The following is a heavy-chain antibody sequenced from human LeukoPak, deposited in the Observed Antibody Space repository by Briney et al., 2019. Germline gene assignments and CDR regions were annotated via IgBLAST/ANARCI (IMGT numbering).Heavy chain of an antibody. CDR2: IWYDGSNK. D-gene: IGHD3-3*01. CDR3: ARVGHDFWSGYSDYYYGMDV. J-gene: IGHJ6*02. V-gene: IGHV3-33*01. CDR1: GFTFSSYG. Sequence: GGSLRLSCAASGFTFSSYGMHWVRQAPGKGLEWVAVIWYDGSNKYYADSVKGRFTISRDNSKNTLYLQMNSLRAEDTAVYYRARVGHDFWSGYSDYYYGMDVWGQGTTVTVSS.